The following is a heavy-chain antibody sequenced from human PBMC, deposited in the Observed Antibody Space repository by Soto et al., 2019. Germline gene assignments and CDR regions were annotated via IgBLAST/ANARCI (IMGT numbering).Heavy chain of an antibody. D-gene: IGHD3-10*01. J-gene: IGHJ4*02. Sequence: SETLSLTCTVSGDSISSDYWNWIRQPPGKGLEWIGYIYYSGGTKYSPSLKSRVTISVDTSKNQFSLKLRSVTAADTAIYYCARGNSFGSGIGYSDHWGQGAQVTVSS. V-gene: IGHV4-59*08. CDR3: ARGNSFGSGIGYSDH. CDR2: IYYSGGT. CDR1: GDSISSDY.